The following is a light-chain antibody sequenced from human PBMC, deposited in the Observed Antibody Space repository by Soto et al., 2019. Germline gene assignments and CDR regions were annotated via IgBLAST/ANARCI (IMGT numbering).Light chain of an antibody. CDR3: QHYNKWPLT. Sequence: EIGMTQSPATLSVSPGERATLSCRASQSVSSDLAWYQQKPGQVPRLLIYGASTRATGIPARFSGSGSGTEFTLTISSLQSEDFAVYYCQHYNKWPLTFGGGTKVDIK. CDR2: GAS. J-gene: IGKJ4*01. CDR1: QSVSSD. V-gene: IGKV3-15*01.